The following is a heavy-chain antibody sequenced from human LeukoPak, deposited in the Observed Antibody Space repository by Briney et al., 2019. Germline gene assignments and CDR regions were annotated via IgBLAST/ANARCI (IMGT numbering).Heavy chain of an antibody. J-gene: IGHJ6*02. Sequence: ASVKVSCKASGYTFTSYGISWVRQAPGQGLEWMGWISAYNGNTNYAQKLQGRVTMTTDTSTSTAYMELRSLRSDDTAVYYCASVLPASPSGWYYYYGMDVWGQGTTVTVSS. CDR2: ISAYNGNT. CDR1: GYTFTSYG. V-gene: IGHV1-18*01. D-gene: IGHD6-19*01. CDR3: ASVLPASPSGWYYYYGMDV.